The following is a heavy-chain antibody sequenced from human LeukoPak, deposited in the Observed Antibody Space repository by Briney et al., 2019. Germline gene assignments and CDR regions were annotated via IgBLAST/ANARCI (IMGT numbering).Heavy chain of an antibody. Sequence: SETLSLTCSVSGGSINTKTHYWACIRQTPEKGLEWIGSVFYNGNTYYNPSLKSRVTISVDTSKNQFFLRLTSVTAADTAVYYCAKHGEDSSGYYADFFDHCGQGTLVTVSS. CDR2: VFYNGNT. CDR3: AKHGEDSSGYYADFFDH. V-gene: IGHV4-39*01. CDR1: GGSINTKTHY. J-gene: IGHJ4*02. D-gene: IGHD3-22*01.